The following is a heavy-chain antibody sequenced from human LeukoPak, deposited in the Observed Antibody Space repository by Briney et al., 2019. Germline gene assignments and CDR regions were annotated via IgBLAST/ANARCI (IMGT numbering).Heavy chain of an antibody. CDR1: GFTFRTYG. V-gene: IGHV3-30*18. D-gene: IGHD4-17*01. Sequence: PGRSLRLSCAASGFTFRTYGMHCVRQAPGKGLEWVAVISYDGRDKNYVDSVKGRFTISRDNSKNTLYLQMNSLRAEDTAVYYCAKDHGDYDFDYWGQGTLVTVSS. J-gene: IGHJ4*02. CDR3: AKDHGDYDFDY. CDR2: ISYDGRDK.